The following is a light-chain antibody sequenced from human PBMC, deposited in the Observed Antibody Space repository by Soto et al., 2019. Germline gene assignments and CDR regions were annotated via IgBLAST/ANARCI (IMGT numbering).Light chain of an antibody. J-gene: IGLJ2*01. CDR1: SSDVGSYNL. V-gene: IGLV2-23*03. Sequence: QSALTQPASVSGSPGQSIPISCTGTSSDVGSYNLVSWYQQPPGKAPKLMIYEGSKRPSGVSNRFSGSKSGNTASLTISGLQAEDEADYYCCSYAGSSTVDVVFGGGTKLTVL. CDR3: CSYAGSSTVDVV. CDR2: EGS.